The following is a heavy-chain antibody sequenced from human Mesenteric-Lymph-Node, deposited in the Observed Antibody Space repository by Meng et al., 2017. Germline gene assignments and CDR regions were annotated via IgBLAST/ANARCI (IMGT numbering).Heavy chain of an antibody. V-gene: IGHV3-11*01. CDR2: ISDSGSAQ. J-gene: IGHJ4*02. D-gene: IGHD3-10*01. Sequence: GESLKISCAASGFSFSDYYMSWIRQAPGKGLEWVSYISDSGSAQYYADSVKGRFTISRDNAKNSLSLQMNSLRPEDTAVYYCAGSRSYPSYFEYWGQGTLVTSPQ. CDR1: GFSFSDYY. CDR3: AGSRSYPSYFEY.